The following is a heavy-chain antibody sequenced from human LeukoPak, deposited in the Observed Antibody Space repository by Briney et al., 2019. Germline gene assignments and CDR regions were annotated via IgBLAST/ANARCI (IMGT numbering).Heavy chain of an antibody. D-gene: IGHD6-6*01. J-gene: IGHJ4*02. CDR2: ISSSSSSI. Sequence: GGSLRLSCAASGFSFSSYRMNWVRQAPGKGLEWVSSISSSSSSIYYADSVKGRFTISRDSAKNSLYLQMNSLRAEDTAVYYCAREVRSSSPPFDYWGQGTLVTVSS. CDR3: AREVRSSSPPFDY. CDR1: GFSFSSYR. V-gene: IGHV3-21*01.